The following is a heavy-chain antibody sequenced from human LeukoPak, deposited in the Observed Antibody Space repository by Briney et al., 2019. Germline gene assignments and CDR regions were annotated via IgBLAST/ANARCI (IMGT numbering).Heavy chain of an antibody. CDR3: ARDFTYGWGSYYNGGFDY. Sequence: GGSLRLSCAASGFTFSSYEMNWVRQAPGKGLEWVSYISSSGSTFYYTASVKGRFIISRVNAKNSLYLQLTSLRAEDTAVYYCARDFTYGWGSYYNGGFDYWGQGTLVTVS. V-gene: IGHV3-48*03. D-gene: IGHD3-10*01. J-gene: IGHJ4*02. CDR2: ISSSGSTF. CDR1: GFTFSSYE.